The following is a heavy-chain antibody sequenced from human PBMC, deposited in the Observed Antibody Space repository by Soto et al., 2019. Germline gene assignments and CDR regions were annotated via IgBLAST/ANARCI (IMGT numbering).Heavy chain of an antibody. CDR2: INHSGST. CDR1: GGSFSGYY. D-gene: IGHD2-8*01. Sequence: QVQLQQWGAGLLKPSETLSLTCAVYGGSFSGYYWSWIRQPPGKGLEWIGEINHSGSTDYNPSLTSRVTISVDTSTIQFCLEMSSVTAADTAVYYCARGREYCTNGVCYYYSYYMDVWGKGTTVTVSS. CDR3: ARGREYCTNGVCYYYSYYMDV. V-gene: IGHV4-34*01. J-gene: IGHJ6*03.